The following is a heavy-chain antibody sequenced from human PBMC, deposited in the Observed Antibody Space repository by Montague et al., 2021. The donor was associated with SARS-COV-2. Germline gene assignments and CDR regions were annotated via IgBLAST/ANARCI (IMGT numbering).Heavy chain of an antibody. CDR3: ANLWVIEEVTIFGVVTTHNWFDP. J-gene: IGHJ5*02. Sequence: SLRLSCAASGFTFSSYAMSWVRQAPGKGLERVSAISGSGGSTYYADSVKGRFTISRDNSKNTLYLQMNSLRAEDTAVYYCANLWVIEEVTIFGVVTTHNWFDPWGQGTLVTVSS. D-gene: IGHD3-3*01. CDR2: ISGSGGST. V-gene: IGHV3-23*01. CDR1: GFTFSSYA.